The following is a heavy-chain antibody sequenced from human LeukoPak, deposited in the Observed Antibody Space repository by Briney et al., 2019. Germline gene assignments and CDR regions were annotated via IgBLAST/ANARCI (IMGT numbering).Heavy chain of an antibody. CDR2: ISSSSSYI. J-gene: IGHJ4*02. CDR3: ARGGIYDFWSGYPDY. Sequence: GGSLRLSCAASGFTFSSYSMNWVRQAPGKGLEWVSSISSSSSYIYYADSVKGRFTISRDNAKNSLSLQMNSLRAEDTAVYYCARGGIYDFWSGYPDYWGQGTLVTVSS. V-gene: IGHV3-21*01. D-gene: IGHD3-3*01. CDR1: GFTFSSYS.